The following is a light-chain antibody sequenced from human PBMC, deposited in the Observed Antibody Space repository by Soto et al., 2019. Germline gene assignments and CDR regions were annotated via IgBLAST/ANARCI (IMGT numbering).Light chain of an antibody. J-gene: IGLJ2*01. CDR1: STDVGGFAY. Sequence: QSVLTQPASVSGSPGQSIIISCTGTSTDVGGFAYVSWYQQHPGKAPKLMIYDVANRPSGVSDRFSGSKSGNTASLTISGLQAEDEADYYCSSYTNTLTLVFGGGTKLTVL. V-gene: IGLV2-14*03. CDR2: DVA. CDR3: SSYTNTLTLV.